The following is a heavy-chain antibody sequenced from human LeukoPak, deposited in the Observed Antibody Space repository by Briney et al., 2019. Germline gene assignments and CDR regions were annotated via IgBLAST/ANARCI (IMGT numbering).Heavy chain of an antibody. J-gene: IGHJ5*02. Sequence: SETLSLTCTVSGGSISSYYWSWIRQPPGKGLEWIGYIYYSGSTNYNPSLKSRVTISVDTSKNQFSLKLSSVTAADTAVYYCARHRYSSSYWFDPWSQGTLVTVSS. CDR3: ARHRYSSSYWFDP. CDR1: GGSISSYY. V-gene: IGHV4-59*08. CDR2: IYYSGST. D-gene: IGHD6-6*01.